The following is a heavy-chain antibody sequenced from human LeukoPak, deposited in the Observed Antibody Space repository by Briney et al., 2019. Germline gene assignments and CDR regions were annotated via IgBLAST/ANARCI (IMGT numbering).Heavy chain of an antibody. CDR3: ARSSGYSSSGGLNLFDT. D-gene: IGHD6-13*01. J-gene: IGHJ5*02. V-gene: IGHV4-39*01. CDR1: GGSISSSSNY. Sequence: SETLSLTCTVSGGSISSSSNYWGWIRQPPGKGLEWSGSIYYSGSTYYNPSLKSRVTISVDTSKNQFSLKLSSVTAADTAVYYCARSSGYSSSGGLNLFDTWGQGTLVTVSS. CDR2: IYYSGST.